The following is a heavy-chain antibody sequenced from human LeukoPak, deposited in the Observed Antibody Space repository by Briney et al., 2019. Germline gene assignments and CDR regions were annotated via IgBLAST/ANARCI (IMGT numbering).Heavy chain of an antibody. Sequence: ASVKVSCKASGYTFTCYDINWVRQATGQGLEWMGWMHPNSGNTGYAQKFQGRVTITRNTSISTAYMELSSLRSEDTAVYYCARTASIYDFWSGYLYYFDYWGQGTLVTVSS. CDR2: MHPNSGNT. J-gene: IGHJ4*02. D-gene: IGHD3-3*01. CDR3: ARTASIYDFWSGYLYYFDY. CDR1: GYTFTCYD. V-gene: IGHV1-8*03.